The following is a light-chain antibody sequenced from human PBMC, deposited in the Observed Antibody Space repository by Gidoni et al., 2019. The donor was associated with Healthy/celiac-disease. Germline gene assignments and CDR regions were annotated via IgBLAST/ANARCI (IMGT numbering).Light chain of an antibody. CDR1: QSISSY. Sequence: DIQMTQPPSSLSASVGDRVTITCRASQSISSYLNWYQQKPGKAPKLLIYAASSLQSGVPSRFSGSGSGTDFTLTISSLQPEDFATYYCQQSYSTPQTFSQGTKVEIK. CDR2: AAS. J-gene: IGKJ1*01. V-gene: IGKV1-39*01. CDR3: QQSYSTPQT.